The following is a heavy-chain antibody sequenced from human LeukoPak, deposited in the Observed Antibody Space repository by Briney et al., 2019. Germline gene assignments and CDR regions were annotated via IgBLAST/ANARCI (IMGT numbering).Heavy chain of an antibody. Sequence: PGGSLRLSCAASGFTFSSFVMGWVRQAPWKALEWVSTINGRGDSTYYADSVKGRFTISRDNSKNTLYLQMNSLRAEDTAVYYCAKDVANSYAFDIWGLGTMVTVSS. D-gene: IGHD4/OR15-4a*01. V-gene: IGHV3-23*01. J-gene: IGHJ3*02. CDR1: GFTFSSFV. CDR3: AKDVANSYAFDI. CDR2: INGRGDST.